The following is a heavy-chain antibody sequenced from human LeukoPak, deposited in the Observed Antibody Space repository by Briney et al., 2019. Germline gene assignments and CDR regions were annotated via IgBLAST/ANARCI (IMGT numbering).Heavy chain of an antibody. Sequence: GASVKVSCKVSGYTLTELSMHWVRQAPGKGLEWMGGFDPEDGETIYAQKFQGRVTMTEDTSTDTAYMELSSLRSEDTAVYYCATSVVPAAKGYSSFGAFDIWGQGTMVTVSS. CDR3: ATSVVPAAKGYSSFGAFDI. CDR1: GYTLTELS. D-gene: IGHD2-2*01. J-gene: IGHJ3*02. V-gene: IGHV1-24*01. CDR2: FDPEDGET.